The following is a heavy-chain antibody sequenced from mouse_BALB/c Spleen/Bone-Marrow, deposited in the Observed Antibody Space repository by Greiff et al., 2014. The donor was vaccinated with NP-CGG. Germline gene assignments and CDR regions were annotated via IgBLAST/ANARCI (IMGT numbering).Heavy chain of an antibody. D-gene: IGHD4-1*01. J-gene: IGHJ2*01. Sequence: VHLQESGAELVKPGTSVKLSCKASGYTFTTYYMYWVKQRPGQGLEWIGEINPNNGGTNFKEKFKSKATLTVDKSSSTAYMQLSSLTSEDSAVYYCTRGRTWDFDYWGQGTTLTVSS. CDR2: INPNNGGT. V-gene: IGHV1S81*02. CDR1: GYTFTTYY. CDR3: TRGRTWDFDY.